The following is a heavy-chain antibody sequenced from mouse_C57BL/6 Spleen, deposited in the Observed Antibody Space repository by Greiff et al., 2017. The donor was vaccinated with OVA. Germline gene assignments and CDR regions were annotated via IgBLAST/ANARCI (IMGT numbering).Heavy chain of an antibody. V-gene: IGHV1-52*01. D-gene: IGHD6-5*01. CDR1: GYTFTSYW. CDR2: IDPSDSET. CDR3: ARHYAGAMDY. Sequence: VQLQQPGAELVRPGSSVKLSCKASGYTFTSYWMHWVKQRPIQGLEWIGNIDPSDSETHYNQKFKDKATLTVDKSSSPAYMQLSSLTSEDSAVYYCARHYAGAMDYWGQVTSVTVSS. J-gene: IGHJ4*01.